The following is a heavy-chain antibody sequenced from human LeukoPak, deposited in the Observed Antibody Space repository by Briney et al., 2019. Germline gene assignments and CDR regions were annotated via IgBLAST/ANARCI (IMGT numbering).Heavy chain of an antibody. CDR3: AKPKGRSSPPYYYYYGMDV. CDR1: GFTFSSYA. J-gene: IGHJ6*02. D-gene: IGHD6-13*01. Sequence: GGSLRLSCAASGFTFSSYAMSWVRQALGKGLEWVSGISGSGGSTYYADSVKGRFTISRDNSKNTLYLQMNSLRAEDTAVYYCAKPKGRSSPPYYYYYGMDVWGQGTTVTVSS. CDR2: ISGSGGST. V-gene: IGHV3-23*01.